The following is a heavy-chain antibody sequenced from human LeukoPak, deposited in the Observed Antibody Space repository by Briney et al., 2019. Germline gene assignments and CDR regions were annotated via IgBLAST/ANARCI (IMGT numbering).Heavy chain of an antibody. J-gene: IGHJ6*03. V-gene: IGHV4-59*01. Sequence: PSETLSLTCTVSGGSISSYYWSWIRQPPGKGLEWIGYIYYSGSTNYNPSPKSRVTISVDTSKNQFSLKLSSVTAADTAVYYCARSAGYDWYYYYMDVWGKGTTVTVSS. D-gene: IGHD5-12*01. CDR1: GGSISSYY. CDR2: IYYSGST. CDR3: ARSAGYDWYYYYMDV.